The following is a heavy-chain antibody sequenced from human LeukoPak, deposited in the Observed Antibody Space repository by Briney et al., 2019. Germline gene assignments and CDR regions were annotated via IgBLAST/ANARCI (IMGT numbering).Heavy chain of an antibody. CDR1: GFTFSSYA. V-gene: IGHV3-23*01. Sequence: PGGSLRLSCAASGFTFSSYAMSWVRQAPGKGLERVSGGGSGGSTYYADSVKGRFTISRDNSKNTLYLQMNSLRAEDTAVYYCAKEALRFLEWLYAIDYWGQGTLSPSPQ. J-gene: IGHJ4*02. D-gene: IGHD3-3*01. CDR2: GGSGGST. CDR3: AKEALRFLEWLYAIDY.